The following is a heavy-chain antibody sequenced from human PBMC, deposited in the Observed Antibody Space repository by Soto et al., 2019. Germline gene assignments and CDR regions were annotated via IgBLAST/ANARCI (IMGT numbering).Heavy chain of an antibody. V-gene: IGHV3-30*18. CDR2: ISYDGSNK. Sequence: GGSLRLSCAASGFTFSSYGMHWVRQAPGKGLEWVAVISYDGSNKYYADSVKGRFTISRDNSKNTLYLQMNSLRAEDTAVYYCAKDGCTNGVCSHYYYYMDVWGKGTTVTVSS. D-gene: IGHD2-8*01. CDR3: AKDGCTNGVCSHYYYYMDV. CDR1: GFTFSSYG. J-gene: IGHJ6*03.